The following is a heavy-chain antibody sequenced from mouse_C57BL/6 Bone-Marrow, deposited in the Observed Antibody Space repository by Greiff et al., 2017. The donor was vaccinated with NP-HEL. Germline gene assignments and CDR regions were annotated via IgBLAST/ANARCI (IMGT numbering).Heavy chain of an antibody. CDR2: IDSSDSYT. V-gene: IGHV1-69*01. CDR3: AREGTTVVATDFDY. CDR1: GYTFTSYW. J-gene: IGHJ2*01. D-gene: IGHD1-1*01. Sequence: QVQLQQPGAELVMPGASVKLSCKASGYTFTSYWMHWVKQRPGQGLEWIGEIDSSDSYTNYNQKFKGKSTLTVDKSSSTAYMQLSSLTSEDSAVYYCAREGTTVVATDFDYWGQGTTLTVSS.